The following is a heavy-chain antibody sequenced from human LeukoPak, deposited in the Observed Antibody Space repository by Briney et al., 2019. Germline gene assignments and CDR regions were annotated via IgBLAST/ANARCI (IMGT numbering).Heavy chain of an antibody. J-gene: IGHJ5*02. CDR3: ARRLWDYGDYVGHNWFDP. Sequence: SETLSLTCTVSGGSISSYYWSWIRQPPGKGLEWIGYIYYSGSTNYNPSLKSRVTISVDTSKNQFSLKLSSVTAADTAVYYCARRLWDYGDYVGHNWFDPWGQGTLVTVSS. V-gene: IGHV4-59*01. D-gene: IGHD4-17*01. CDR2: IYYSGST. CDR1: GGSISSYY.